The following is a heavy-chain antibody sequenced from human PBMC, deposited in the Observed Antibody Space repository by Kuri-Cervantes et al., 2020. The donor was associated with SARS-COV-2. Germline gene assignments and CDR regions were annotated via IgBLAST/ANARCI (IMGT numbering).Heavy chain of an antibody. J-gene: IGHJ5*02. D-gene: IGHD3-10*01. V-gene: IGHV3-30-3*01. CDR1: GFTFSSYA. CDR2: ISYDGSNE. Sequence: GESLKISCAASGFTFSSYAMHWVRQAPGKGLEWVAVISYDGSNEYYADSVKGRFTISRDNSKNTLYLQMNSLRAEDTAVYYCAKDRGIGWFDPWGQGTLVTVSS. CDR3: AKDRGIGWFDP.